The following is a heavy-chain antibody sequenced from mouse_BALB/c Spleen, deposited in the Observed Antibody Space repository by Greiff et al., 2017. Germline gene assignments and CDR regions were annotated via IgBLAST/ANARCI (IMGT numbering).Heavy chain of an antibody. D-gene: IGHD2-2*01. CDR3: RYDGYDGFAY. CDR1: GYSITSGYS. V-gene: IGHV3-1*02. CDR2: IHYSGST. J-gene: IGHJ3*01. Sequence: EVQLQQSGPDLVKPSQSLSLTCTVTGYSITSGYSWDWIRQFPGNKLEWMGYIHYSGSTNYNPSLKSRTSITRDTSKNQFFLQLNSVTTEDTATYYCRYDGYDGFAYWGQGTLVTVSA.